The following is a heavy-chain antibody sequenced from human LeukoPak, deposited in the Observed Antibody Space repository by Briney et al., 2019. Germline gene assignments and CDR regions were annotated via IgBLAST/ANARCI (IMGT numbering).Heavy chain of an antibody. CDR1: GGSFSGYY. CDR2: INHSGST. J-gene: IGHJ4*02. CDR3: ARWGYCSGGSCYDY. D-gene: IGHD2-15*01. V-gene: IGHV4-34*01. Sequence: SETLSLTCAVYGGSFSGYYWSWIRQPPGKGLEWIGEINHSGSTNYNPSLKSRVTISVDTSKNQFSLKLSSVTAADTAVYYCARWGYCSGGSCYDYWGQGTLVTVSS.